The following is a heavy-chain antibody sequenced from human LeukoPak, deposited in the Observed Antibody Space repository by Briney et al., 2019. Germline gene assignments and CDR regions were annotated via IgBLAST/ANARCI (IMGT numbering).Heavy chain of an antibody. V-gene: IGHV1-18*01. J-gene: IGHJ3*02. CDR3: ARDRITMIVVAPPAFDI. D-gene: IGHD3-22*01. Sequence: GASVKVSCKASGYTFTSYGISWVRQAPGQGLEWMGWISAYNGNTNYAQKLQGRVTMTTDTSTSTAYMELRSLRSDDTAVYYCARDRITMIVVAPPAFDIWGQGTTVTVSS. CDR1: GYTFTSYG. CDR2: ISAYNGNT.